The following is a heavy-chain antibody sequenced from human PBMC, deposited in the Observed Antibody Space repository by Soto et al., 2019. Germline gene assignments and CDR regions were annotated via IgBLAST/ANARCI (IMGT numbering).Heavy chain of an antibody. CDR1: GFPFSSYG. CDR2: IWYDGSNK. CDR3: ARDTSGAGKVDAFDI. D-gene: IGHD6-19*01. Sequence: GGSLRLSCAASGFPFSSYGMHWVRQAPGKGLEWVAVIWYDGSNKYYADSVKGRFTISRDNSKNTLYLQMNSLRAEDTDVYYCARDTSGAGKVDAFDIWGQGTIVTFSS. V-gene: IGHV3-33*01. J-gene: IGHJ3*02.